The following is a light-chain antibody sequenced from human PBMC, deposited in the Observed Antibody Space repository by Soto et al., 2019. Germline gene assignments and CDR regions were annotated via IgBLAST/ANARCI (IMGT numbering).Light chain of an antibody. CDR3: QQYNNWPPRFT. Sequence: EIVMTQSPATLSVSPGERATLSCSASQSVSSNLAWYQQKPGQAPRLLIYGASTRATGIPVRFSGSGSGTEFTLTISSLQSEDFAVYYCQQYNNWPPRFTFGPGTKVDIK. CDR2: GAS. J-gene: IGKJ3*01. V-gene: IGKV3-15*01. CDR1: QSVSSN.